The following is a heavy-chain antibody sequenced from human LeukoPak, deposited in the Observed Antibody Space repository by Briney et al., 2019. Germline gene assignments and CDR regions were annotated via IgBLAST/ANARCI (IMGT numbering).Heavy chain of an antibody. CDR1: GFTFSSYW. V-gene: IGHV3-74*01. CDR2: INSDGSST. CDR3: ARDKLTTVTPYFDY. Sequence: GGSLRLSCAASGFTFSSYWMHWVRQAPGKGLVWVSRINSDGSSTSYADSVKGRFTISRDNAKNTLYLQVNSLRAEDTAVYYCARDKLTTVTPYFDYWGQGTLVTVSS. J-gene: IGHJ4*02. D-gene: IGHD4-17*01.